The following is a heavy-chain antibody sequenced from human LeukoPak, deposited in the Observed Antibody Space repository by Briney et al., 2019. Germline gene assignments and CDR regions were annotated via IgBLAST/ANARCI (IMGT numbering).Heavy chain of an antibody. CDR1: GGSFSGYY. CDR2: INHSGST. J-gene: IGHJ6*03. D-gene: IGHD2-15*01. V-gene: IGHV4-34*01. Sequence: SETLSLTCAVYGGSFSGYYWSWIRQPPGKGLEWIGEINHSGSTNYNPSLKSRVTISVDTSKNQFSLKLSSVTAADTAVYYCARTVARYCSGGSRYSYYYYYYYMDVWGKGTTVTVSS. CDR3: ARTVARYCSGGSRYSYYYYYYYMDV.